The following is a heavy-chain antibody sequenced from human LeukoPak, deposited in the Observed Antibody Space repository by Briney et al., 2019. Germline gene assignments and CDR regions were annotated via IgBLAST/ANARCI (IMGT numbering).Heavy chain of an antibody. V-gene: IGHV3-15*01. J-gene: IGHJ4*02. Sequence: GGSLRLSCAASGSIFSNAWMSWVRQAPGKGLEWVGRIKSKTDGGTTDYAAPVKGRFTISRDDSKNTLYLQMNSLKTEDTAVYYCTTDLPRDYYDSSEIDYWGQGTLVTVSS. CDR2: IKSKTDGGTT. CDR3: TTDLPRDYYDSSEIDY. CDR1: GSIFSNAW. D-gene: IGHD3-22*01.